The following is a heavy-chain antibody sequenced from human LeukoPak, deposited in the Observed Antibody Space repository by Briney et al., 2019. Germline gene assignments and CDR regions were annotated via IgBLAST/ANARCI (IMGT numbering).Heavy chain of an antibody. Sequence: GRSLRLSCAASGFTFSSFAMHWVRQAPGKGLEWVAVISLNGGDTNYAGSVKGRFTISRDNSKNTLYLQMNSLRAEDTAVYYCAREGYYGSGSPPSLYFDYWGQGTLVTVSS. CDR1: GFTFSSFA. D-gene: IGHD3-10*01. CDR2: ISLNGGDT. V-gene: IGHV3-30*04. CDR3: AREGYYGSGSPPSLYFDY. J-gene: IGHJ4*02.